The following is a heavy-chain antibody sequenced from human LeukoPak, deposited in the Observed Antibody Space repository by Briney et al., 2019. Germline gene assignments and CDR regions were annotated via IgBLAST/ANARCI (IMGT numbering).Heavy chain of an antibody. J-gene: IGHJ3*02. D-gene: IGHD1-26*01. CDR2: ISSSGSTI. CDR1: GFTFSDYY. V-gene: IGHV3-11*01. CDR3: AREGSEWELRPGNAFDI. Sequence: GGSLRLSCAASGFTFSDYYMSWIRQAPGKGLEWVSYISSSGSTIYYADSVKGRFTISRDNAKNSLYLQMNSLRAGDTAVYYCAREGSEWELRPGNAFDIWGQGTMVTVSS.